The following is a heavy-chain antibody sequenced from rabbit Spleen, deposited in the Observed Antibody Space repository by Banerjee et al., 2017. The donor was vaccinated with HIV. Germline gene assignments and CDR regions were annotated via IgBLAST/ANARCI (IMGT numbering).Heavy chain of an antibody. Sequence: QSLEESGGDLVKPGASLTLTCIASGVSFSGDSYMCWVRQAPGKGLEWIVCIDIGSSGFTYYASWAKGRFTISKTSSTTVTLQMTSLTAADTATYFCARDTSSSFSSYGMDLWGQGTLVTVS. CDR3: ARDTSSSFSSYGMDL. V-gene: IGHV1S40*01. J-gene: IGHJ6*01. CDR1: GVSFSGDSY. D-gene: IGHD1-1*01. CDR2: IDIGSSGFT.